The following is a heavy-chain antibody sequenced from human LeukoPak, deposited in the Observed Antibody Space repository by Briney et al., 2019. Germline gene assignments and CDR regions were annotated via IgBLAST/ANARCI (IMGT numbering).Heavy chain of an antibody. D-gene: IGHD2-21*02. CDR3: ARERAAYCTGDCHSFDY. V-gene: IGHV4-4*02. Sequence: PSETLSLTCAVSGGSFSSSNWWSWVRKPPGKGLEWIGEIYHSGSTNYNPSLKSRVTISVDKSKNQFSLKMISVTAADTATYFCARERAAYCTGDCHSFDYWGQGILVTVSS. CDR2: IYHSGST. J-gene: IGHJ4*02. CDR1: GGSFSSSNW.